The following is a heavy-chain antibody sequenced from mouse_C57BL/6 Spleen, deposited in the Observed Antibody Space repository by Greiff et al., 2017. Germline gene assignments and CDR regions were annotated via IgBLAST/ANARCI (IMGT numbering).Heavy chain of an antibody. CDR2: IDPSDSYT. CDR3: ARSNDGYYNNAMDY. CDR1: GYTFTSYW. V-gene: IGHV1-69*01. D-gene: IGHD2-3*01. Sequence: QVQLKQPGAELVMPGASVKLSCKASGYTFTSYWMHWVKQRPGQGLEWIGEIDPSDSYTNYNQKFKGKSTLTVDKSSSTAYMQLSSLTSEDSAVYYCARSNDGYYNNAMDYWGQGTSVTVSS. J-gene: IGHJ4*01.